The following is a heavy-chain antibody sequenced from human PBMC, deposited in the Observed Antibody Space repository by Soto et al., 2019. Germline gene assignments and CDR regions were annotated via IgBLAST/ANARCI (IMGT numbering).Heavy chain of an antibody. J-gene: IGHJ5*02. CDR2: IYYSGST. Sequence: SETLSLTCTVSGGSISSYYWSWIRQPPGKGLEWIGYIYYSGSTNYNPSLKSRVTISVDTSKNQFSLKLSSVTAADTAVYYCARSAVAGTFGGYNWFDPWGQGTLVTVSS. CDR3: ARSAVAGTFGGYNWFDP. D-gene: IGHD6-19*01. V-gene: IGHV4-59*01. CDR1: GGSISSYY.